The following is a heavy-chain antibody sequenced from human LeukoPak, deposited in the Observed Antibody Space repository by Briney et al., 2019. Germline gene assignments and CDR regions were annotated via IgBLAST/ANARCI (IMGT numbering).Heavy chain of an antibody. CDR3: ARASRWFGDPEGLPPDY. Sequence: GASVKVSCKASGYTFTGYYMHWVRQAPGQGLEWMGWIKPHSGGTNYAQKFQGRVTMTRDTSISTAYMELSRLRSDDTAVYYCARASRWFGDPEGLPPDYWGQGTLVTVSS. J-gene: IGHJ4*02. V-gene: IGHV1-2*02. CDR2: IKPHSGGT. CDR1: GYTFTGYY. D-gene: IGHD3-10*01.